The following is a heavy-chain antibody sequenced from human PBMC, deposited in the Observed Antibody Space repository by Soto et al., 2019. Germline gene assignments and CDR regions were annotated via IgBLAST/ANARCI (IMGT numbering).Heavy chain of an antibody. J-gene: IGHJ6*02. V-gene: IGHV5-51*01. Sequence: GESLKISCKGSGYSFTSYWIGWVRQMPGKGLEWMGIIYPGDSDTRYSPSFQGQVTISADKSISTAYLQWSSLKASDTAMYYCARSLYCSGGSCYYYGMDVWGQGTTVTVSS. D-gene: IGHD2-15*01. CDR2: IYPGDSDT. CDR1: GYSFTSYW. CDR3: ARSLYCSGGSCYYYGMDV.